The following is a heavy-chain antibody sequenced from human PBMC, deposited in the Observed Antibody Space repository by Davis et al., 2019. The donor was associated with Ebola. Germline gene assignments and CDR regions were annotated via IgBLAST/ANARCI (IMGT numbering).Heavy chain of an antibody. CDR2: ISGSGGST. V-gene: IGHV3-23*01. CDR3: ARLGDRYCSGGSCYPHYFDY. J-gene: IGHJ4*02. Sequence: GGSLRLSCAASGFTFSSYAMSWVRQAPGKGLEWVSAISGSGGSTYYADSVKGRFTISRDNSKNTLYLQMNSLRAEDTAMYYCARLGDRYCSGGSCYPHYFDYWGQGTLVTVSS. CDR1: GFTFSSYA. D-gene: IGHD2-15*01.